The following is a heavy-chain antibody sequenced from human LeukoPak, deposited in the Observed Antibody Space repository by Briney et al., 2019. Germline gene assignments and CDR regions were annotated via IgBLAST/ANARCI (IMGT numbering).Heavy chain of an antibody. Sequence: PGGSLRLSCAASGFTFSNYAIHWVRQAPGKGLEWVASIRFNGNFYADYVKGRFTISRDNSKSTVSLQMDTLRTEDTALYSCARENWDFDFWGQGTLVTVSS. J-gene: IGHJ4*02. V-gene: IGHV3-30*02. CDR1: GFTFSNYA. CDR2: IRFNGN. CDR3: ARENWDFDF. D-gene: IGHD7-27*01.